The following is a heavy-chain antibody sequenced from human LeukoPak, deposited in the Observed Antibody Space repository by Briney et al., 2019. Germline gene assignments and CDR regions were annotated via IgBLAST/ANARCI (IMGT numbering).Heavy chain of an antibody. CDR2: INPNSGGT. Sequence: ASVKVSCKASGYTFTGYYMHWVRQAPGQGLEWMGWINPNSGGTNYAQKFQGKVTMTRDTSISTAYMELSRLRSDDTAVYYCARVWGHDYGVDYWGQGTLVTVSS. J-gene: IGHJ4*02. D-gene: IGHD4-17*01. V-gene: IGHV1-2*02. CDR3: ARVWGHDYGVDY. CDR1: GYTFTGYY.